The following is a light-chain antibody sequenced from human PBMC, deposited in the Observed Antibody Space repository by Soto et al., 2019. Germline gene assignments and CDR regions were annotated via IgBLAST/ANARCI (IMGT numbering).Light chain of an antibody. CDR1: QSVLYSSNNKNY. CDR3: QQYYSTPLT. J-gene: IGKJ4*01. Sequence: DIVMTQSPDSLAVSLGERATINCKSSQSVLYSSNNKNYLAWYQQKPGQPPKLLIYWASTRVSGVPDRFSGRGSGTDFTLTISGLQAEDVAVYYCQQYYSTPLTFGGGTRVEIK. CDR2: WAS. V-gene: IGKV4-1*01.